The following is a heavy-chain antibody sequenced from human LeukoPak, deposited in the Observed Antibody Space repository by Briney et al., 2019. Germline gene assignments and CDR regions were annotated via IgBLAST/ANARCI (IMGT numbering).Heavy chain of an antibody. J-gene: IGHJ4*02. CDR2: IYTSGST. V-gene: IGHV4-61*02. Sequence: SQTLSLTCTVSGGSTSSGSYYWSWIRQPAGKGLEWIGRIYTSGSTNYNPSLKSRVTISVDTSKNQFSLKLSSVTAADTAVYYCAREYSSSWYAHLDYWGQGTLVTVSS. CDR1: GGSTSSGSYY. D-gene: IGHD6-13*01. CDR3: AREYSSSWYAHLDY.